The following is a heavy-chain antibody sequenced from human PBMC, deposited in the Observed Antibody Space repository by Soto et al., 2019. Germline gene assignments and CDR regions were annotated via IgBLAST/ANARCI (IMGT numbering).Heavy chain of an antibody. J-gene: IGHJ4*02. CDR1: GGSFSGYY. CDR3: ARLGRYCSGGSCPDY. CDR2: INHSGST. V-gene: IGHV4-34*01. D-gene: IGHD2-15*01. Sequence: SETLSLTCAVYGGSFSGYYWSWIRQPPGKGLEWIGEINHSGSTNYNPSLKSRVTISVDTSKNQFSLKLSSVTAADTAVYYCARLGRYCSGGSCPDYWGQGTLVTVSS.